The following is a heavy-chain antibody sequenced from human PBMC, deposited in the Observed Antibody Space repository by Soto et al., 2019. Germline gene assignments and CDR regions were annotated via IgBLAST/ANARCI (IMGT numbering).Heavy chain of an antibody. CDR2: INPNSGAT. Sequence: GASVKVSCKASGYTFIGYYMHWVRQAPGQGLEWLGWINPNSGATIYAQKFQGRVTMTRDTSINTAYMELSRLRSDDTAVYYCARDSYYDILTGYSRNAFDIWGKGTMVTVSS. CDR1: GYTFIGYY. D-gene: IGHD3-9*01. J-gene: IGHJ3*02. V-gene: IGHV1-2*02. CDR3: ARDSYYDILTGYSRNAFDI.